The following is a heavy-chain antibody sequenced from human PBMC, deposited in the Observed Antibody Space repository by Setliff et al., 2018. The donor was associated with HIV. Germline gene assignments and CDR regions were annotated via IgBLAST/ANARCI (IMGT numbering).Heavy chain of an antibody. D-gene: IGHD6-19*01. CDR1: GGSFSGYY. CDR3: AGRRVAGLF. Sequence: SETLSLTCAVNGGSFSGYYWSWIRQPPGKGLEWIEESDHSGSTNYNPSLKSRVTISVDTSKSQFSLKLTSVTAADTAVYYCAGRRVAGLFCGQGTLVTVSS. J-gene: IGHJ4*02. V-gene: IGHV4-34*01. CDR2: SDHSGST.